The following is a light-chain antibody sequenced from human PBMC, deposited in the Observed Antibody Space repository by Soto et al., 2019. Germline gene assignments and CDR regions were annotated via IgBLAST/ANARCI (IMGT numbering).Light chain of an antibody. CDR1: QSIGDW. V-gene: IGKV1-5*03. J-gene: IGKJ1*01. CDR2: KAS. CDR3: QNYDSYSPTWT. Sequence: DIQMTQSPSTLSASVGDRVSITCRASQSIGDWLAWYQQKPGKAPKLLIYKASNLQSGVPSRFSGSGSGTDFTLTISSLQPDDFATYYCQNYDSYSPTWTFGQGTKVDIK.